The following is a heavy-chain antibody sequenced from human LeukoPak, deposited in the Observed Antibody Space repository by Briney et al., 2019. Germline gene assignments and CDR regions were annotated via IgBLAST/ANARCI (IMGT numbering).Heavy chain of an antibody. V-gene: IGHV4-59*01. D-gene: IGHD1-26*01. CDR1: GGSISSYY. CDR2: IYYSGST. J-gene: IGHJ4*02. CDR3: AGSYY. Sequence: PSETLSLTCTLSGGSISSYYWSWIRQPPGKGLEWIGYIYYSGSTNYNPSLKSRVTISVDTSKNQFSLKLSSVTAADTAVYYCAGSYYWGQGTLVTVSS.